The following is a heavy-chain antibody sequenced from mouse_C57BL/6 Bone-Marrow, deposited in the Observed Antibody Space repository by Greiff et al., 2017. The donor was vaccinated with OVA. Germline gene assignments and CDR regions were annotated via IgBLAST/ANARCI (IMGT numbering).Heavy chain of an antibody. D-gene: IGHD1-1*01. J-gene: IGHJ3*01. V-gene: IGHV1-52*01. CDR1: GYTFTSYW. CDR2: IDPSDSAT. Sequence: QVQLQQPGAELVRPGSSVKLSCKASGYTFTSYWMHWVKQRPIQGLEWIGNIDPSDSATHYNQKFKDKATLTVDKSSSTAYMQLSSLTSEDSAVDYCARHGPYYWFAYWGQGTLVTVSA. CDR3: ARHGPYYWFAY.